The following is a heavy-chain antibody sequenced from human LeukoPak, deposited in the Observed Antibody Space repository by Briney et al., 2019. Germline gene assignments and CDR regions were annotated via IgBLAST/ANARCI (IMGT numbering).Heavy chain of an antibody. CDR1: GSIFISYW. V-gene: IGHV5-51*01. CDR2: IYPCYSDT. J-gene: IGHJ5*02. D-gene: IGHD6-19*01. CDR3: ARLRLVRSWLDP. Sequence: GASLQISCKGSGSIFISYWIGWVRLLPAKGLEWMGIIYPCYSDTSYCPSFQGQVTISADKSFSTDYLQWISLKRSDSAMYYCARLRLVRSWLDPWGQRTLVTVSS.